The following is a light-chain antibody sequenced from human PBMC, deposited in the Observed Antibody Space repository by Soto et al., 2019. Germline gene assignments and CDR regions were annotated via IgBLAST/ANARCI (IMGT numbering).Light chain of an antibody. V-gene: IGKV1-9*01. CDR1: QGISSY. J-gene: IGKJ4*01. CDR3: QQLNSYPLT. Sequence: IQLTQSPSSLSASVGDRVTITGRASQGISSYLAWYQQKPGKAPKLLIYAASTLQSGVTSRFSGSGSGTDFTLTISSLQPEDFATYYCQQLNSYPLTVGGGTKVDIK. CDR2: AAS.